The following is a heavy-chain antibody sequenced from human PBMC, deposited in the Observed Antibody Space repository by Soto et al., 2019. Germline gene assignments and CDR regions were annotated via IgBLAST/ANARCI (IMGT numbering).Heavy chain of an antibody. J-gene: IGHJ3*02. CDR1: GFTFSSYG. Sequence: QVQLVESGGGVVQPGRSLRLSCAASGFTFSSYGMHWVRQAPGKGLEWVAVISYDGSNKYYADSVKGRFTISRDNSKNTLYLQMNSLRAEDTAVYYCAKISPVLRYFDWDGAFDIWGQGTMVTVSS. CDR2: ISYDGSNK. V-gene: IGHV3-30*18. D-gene: IGHD3-9*01. CDR3: AKISPVLRYFDWDGAFDI.